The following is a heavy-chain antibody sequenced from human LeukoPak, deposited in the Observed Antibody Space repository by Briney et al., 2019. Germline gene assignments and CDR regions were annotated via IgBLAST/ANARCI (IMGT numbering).Heavy chain of an antibody. D-gene: IGHD3-22*01. V-gene: IGHV3-7*01. CDR2: IKQDGSEK. CDR3: AAPIDYYDSSGYRDY. CDR1: GFTFSSYW. Sequence: GGSLRLSCAASGFTFSSYWMGWVRQAPGKGLEWVANIKQDGSEKYYVDSVKGRFTISRDNAKNSLYLQMNSLRAEDTAVYYCAAPIDYYDSSGYRDYWGQGTLVTVSS. J-gene: IGHJ4*02.